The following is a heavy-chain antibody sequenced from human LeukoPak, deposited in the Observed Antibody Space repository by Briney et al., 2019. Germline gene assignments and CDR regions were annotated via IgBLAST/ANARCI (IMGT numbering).Heavy chain of an antibody. D-gene: IGHD6-13*01. CDR3: ARGPQKAGSFNWFDP. Sequence: GASVKVSCKASGYTFTSYYMHWVRQAPGQGLEWMGIINPSGGSTSYAQKFQDRVTMTRDTSTSTVYMELSSLRSEDTAVYYCARGPQKAGSFNWFDPWGQGTLVTVSS. CDR2: INPSGGST. CDR1: GYTFTSYY. J-gene: IGHJ5*02. V-gene: IGHV1-46*03.